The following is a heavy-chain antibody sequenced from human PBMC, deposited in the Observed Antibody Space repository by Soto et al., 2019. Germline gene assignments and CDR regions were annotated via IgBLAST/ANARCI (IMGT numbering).Heavy chain of an antibody. CDR1: GGSISSYY. Sequence: SETLSLTCTVSGGSISSYYWGWIRQPPGKGLEWIGYIYYSDSANYNPSLKSRVIISDDTSKNQFSLRLSSVTAADTAVYYCVRAYYDTFGYSLDPWGQGTLVTVS. CDR3: VRAYYDTFGYSLDP. CDR2: IYYSDSA. V-gene: IGHV4-59*01. J-gene: IGHJ5*02. D-gene: IGHD3-22*01.